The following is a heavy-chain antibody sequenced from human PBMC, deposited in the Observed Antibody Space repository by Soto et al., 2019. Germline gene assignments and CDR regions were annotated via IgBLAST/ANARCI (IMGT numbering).Heavy chain of an antibody. CDR1: GGTFSSYA. V-gene: IGHV1-69*12. J-gene: IGHJ4*02. D-gene: IGHD1-26*01. Sequence: QVQLVQSGAEVRQPASSVKVSCKTSGGTFSSYAISWVRQAPGQGLEWMGGIVPIVDTSTYAQKFQGSVTITADESTSTVYMERSSLRSDDTAVYYCVRVVAIPRYPDNWGQGTLVTVSS. CDR2: IVPIVDTS. CDR3: VRVVAIPRYPDN.